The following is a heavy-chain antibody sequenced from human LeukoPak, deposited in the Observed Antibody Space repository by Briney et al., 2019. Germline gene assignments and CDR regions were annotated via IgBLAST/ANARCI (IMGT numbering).Heavy chain of an antibody. CDR3: AGLEYSSSDDAFDI. V-gene: IGHV1-2*02. J-gene: IGHJ3*02. CDR2: INPNSGGT. Sequence: ASVKVSCKASGYTFTGYYMHWVRQAPGQGLEWMGWINPNSGGTNYAQKFQGRVTMTRDTSISTAYMELSRLRSDDTAVYYCAGLEYSSSDDAFDIWGQGTMVTVSS. CDR1: GYTFTGYY. D-gene: IGHD6-6*01.